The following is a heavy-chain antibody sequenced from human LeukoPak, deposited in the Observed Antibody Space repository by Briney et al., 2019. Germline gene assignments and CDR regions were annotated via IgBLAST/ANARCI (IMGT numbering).Heavy chain of an antibody. V-gene: IGHV4-59*01. D-gene: IGHD3-22*01. CDR2: IYYSGTT. CDR3: ARYQNYYDGSGFSTWFDP. CDR1: GGSITSGC. Sequence: SETLSLTCTVSGGSITSGCWSWIRQPPGKGLEWIGCIYYSGTTNHNPSLKSRVTISLDTSKSPFSLKLSSVTAADTAVYYCARYQNYYDGSGFSTWFDPWGQGTLVTISS. J-gene: IGHJ5*02.